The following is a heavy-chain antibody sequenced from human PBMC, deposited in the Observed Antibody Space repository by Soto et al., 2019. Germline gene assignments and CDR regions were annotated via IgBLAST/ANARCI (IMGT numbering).Heavy chain of an antibody. CDR2: INYSGST. CDR3: ARGSLWFDP. Sequence: SETLSLTCAVNGDSFSGNYWTWIRQPPGKGLQWIGEINYSGSTNYNPSLKSRVSMLVDTSKNQFSLKLRSVTAADTAIYYCARGSLWFDPWGQGTLVTVYS. CDR1: GDSFSGNY. V-gene: IGHV4-34*01. J-gene: IGHJ5*02.